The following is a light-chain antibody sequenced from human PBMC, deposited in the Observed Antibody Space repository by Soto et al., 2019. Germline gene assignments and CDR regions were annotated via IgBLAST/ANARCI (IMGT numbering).Light chain of an antibody. CDR1: QGIGND. Sequence: GDRVTISCRASQGIGNDLGWYQQKPGKAPKLLIYEASTLQTGVASRFSGSGSGTDFTLTISSLQPEDFATDYCLQDYVYPWTFGQGTKVEVK. CDR3: LQDYVYPWT. J-gene: IGKJ1*01. CDR2: EAS. V-gene: IGKV1-6*01.